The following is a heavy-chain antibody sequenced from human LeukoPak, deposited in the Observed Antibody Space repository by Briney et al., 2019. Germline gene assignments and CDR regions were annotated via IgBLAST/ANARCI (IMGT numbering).Heavy chain of an antibody. CDR1: GFTFSDYY. V-gene: IGHV3-11*01. CDR2: ISTSGSTI. J-gene: IGHJ4*02. CDR3: ATSPVVMVFDY. Sequence: GGSLRLSCAASGFTFSDYYMSWIRQAPGKGLEWVSYISTSGSTIDYADSVKGRFTISRDNAKNSLYLQMNSLRAEGTAVYYCATSPVVMVFDYWGQGTLVTVPS. D-gene: IGHD3-22*01.